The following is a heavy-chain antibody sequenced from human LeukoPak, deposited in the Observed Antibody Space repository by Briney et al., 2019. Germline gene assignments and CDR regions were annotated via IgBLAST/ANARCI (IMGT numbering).Heavy chain of an antibody. J-gene: IGHJ4*02. Sequence: PGGSLRLSCAASGFTFSSCWMNWVRQAPGKGLEWVSAISGSGASTIYADSVRGRFTISRDNSKNTLYLQMDSLRAEDTAVYYCAKDQDYDYIWGSSRVWGQGTLVTVSS. CDR2: ISGSGAST. D-gene: IGHD3-16*02. CDR1: GFTFSSCW. V-gene: IGHV3-23*01. CDR3: AKDQDYDYIWGSSRV.